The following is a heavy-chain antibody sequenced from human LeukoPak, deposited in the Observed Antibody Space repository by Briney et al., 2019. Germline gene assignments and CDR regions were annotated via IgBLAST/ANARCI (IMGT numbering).Heavy chain of an antibody. V-gene: IGHV4-39*07. CDR1: GGSISTTSYF. D-gene: IGHD6-13*01. CDR2: IYYSGTT. Sequence: SETLSLACTVSGGSISTTSYFWAWIRQPPGEGLEWIGSIYYSGTTYYNSSLKSRVSISVETSKNHFSLKMSSLTAADTAVYYCARVYSSSHNWFDTWGQGTHVTVSS. CDR3: ARVYSSSHNWFDT. J-gene: IGHJ5*02.